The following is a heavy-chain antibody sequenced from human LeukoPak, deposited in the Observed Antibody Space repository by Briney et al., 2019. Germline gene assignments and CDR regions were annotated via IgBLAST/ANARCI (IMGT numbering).Heavy chain of an antibody. CDR3: ARGIIETKIVAYDP. CDR1: GCSISSGYY. D-gene: IGHD2-21*01. V-gene: IGHV4-38-2*02. J-gene: IGHJ5*02. CDR2: IYHSGST. Sequence: SETLSLTCTVSGCSISSGYYWGWIRQPPGKGLEWIGSIYHSGSTYYNPSLKSRVTISVDTSKNQFSLKLNSVTAADTALYYCARGIIETKIVAYDPWGQGTLVTVSS.